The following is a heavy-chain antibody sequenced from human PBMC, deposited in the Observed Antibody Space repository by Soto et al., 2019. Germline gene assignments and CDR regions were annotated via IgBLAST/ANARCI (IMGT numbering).Heavy chain of an antibody. J-gene: IGHJ4*02. CDR3: AHRYRYASFY. V-gene: IGHV2-5*02. D-gene: IGHD5-18*01. CDR1: GFSLSTSGVG. CDR2: IYWDDDK. Sequence: QITLKESGPTLVKPTQTLTLTCTFSGFSLSTSGVGVGWIRQPPGKALEWLALIYWDDDKRYSPSLKSRLTIIXDTTKNLVVLTITNMDPVDTATYYCAHRYRYASFYWGQGTLVTVSS.